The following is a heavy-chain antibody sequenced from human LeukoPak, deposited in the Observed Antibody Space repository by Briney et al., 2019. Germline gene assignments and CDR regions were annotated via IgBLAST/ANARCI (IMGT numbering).Heavy chain of an antibody. V-gene: IGHV1-2*02. CDR3: ARANNWNYPYYFDS. CDR1: GYTFTDYY. Sequence: GASVKVSCKASGYTFTDYYMHWVRQAPGQGLEWMGWFNPNSGGTKYAQNFQGRVTMTRDTSISTAYMELSSLRADDTAVYYCARANNWNYPYYFDSWGQGTLVIVSS. J-gene: IGHJ4*02. CDR2: FNPNSGGT. D-gene: IGHD1-7*01.